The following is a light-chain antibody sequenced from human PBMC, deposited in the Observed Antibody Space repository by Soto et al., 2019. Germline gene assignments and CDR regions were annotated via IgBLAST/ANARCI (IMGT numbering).Light chain of an antibody. J-gene: IGKJ1*01. CDR3: QQYNHYCT. V-gene: IGKV1-5*03. Sequence: DIQMTQSPSTLSASVGDRVTITCRASQTINSWLDWYQQKPGKAPKVLIYKASSLESGVPSRFSGSGSGTEFTLTISSLQSEDFATYYCQQYNHYCTFGQGTKVEIK. CDR2: KAS. CDR1: QTINSW.